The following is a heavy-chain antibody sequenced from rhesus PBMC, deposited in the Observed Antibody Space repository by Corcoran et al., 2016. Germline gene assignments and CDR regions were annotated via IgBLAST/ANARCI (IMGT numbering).Heavy chain of an antibody. V-gene: IGHV4-169*02. CDR3: AREAYGSSFFDY. D-gene: IGHD4-29*01. CDR1: GCSISSSY. J-gene: IGHJ4*01. CDR2: IYGRVSST. Sequence: QLQLQESGPGLVKPSETLSLTCAVSGCSISSSYWSWIRQDPGKGLEWIGYIYGRVSSTTSHPSPRSRVSLSVATSKNQLSLKLSSVTAADTAVYYCAREAYGSSFFDYWGQGVLVTVSS.